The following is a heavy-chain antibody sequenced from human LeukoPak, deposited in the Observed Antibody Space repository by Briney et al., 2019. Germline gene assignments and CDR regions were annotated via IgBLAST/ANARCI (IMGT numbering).Heavy chain of an antibody. Sequence: PGGSLRLSCAASGFTFSSYEMNWVRQAPGKGLEWVSYISSSGSTIYYADSVKGRFTISRDNAKNSLYLQMNSLRAEDTAVYYCAREGRTALWFGYFTRSYSKGYDYWGQGTLVTVSS. CDR2: ISSSGSTI. V-gene: IGHV3-48*03. J-gene: IGHJ4*02. CDR1: GFTFSSYE. D-gene: IGHD3-10*01. CDR3: AREGRTALWFGYFTRSYSKGYDY.